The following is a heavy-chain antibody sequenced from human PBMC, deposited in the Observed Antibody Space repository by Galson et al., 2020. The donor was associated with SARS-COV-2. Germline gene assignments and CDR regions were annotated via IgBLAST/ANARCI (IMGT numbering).Heavy chain of an antibody. D-gene: IGHD2-8*02. CDR3: TKQKCFGGVCSSDQIALFDF. V-gene: IGHV3-23*01. J-gene: IGHJ4*02. CDR1: GFYFSAYA. Sequence: GGSLRLSCEASGFYFSAYAMTWVRQAPGNGLEWVSSITTDGSRTFYGDSVRGRLTIPRDNSKKTLYLQMNNLRAEDTALYYCTKQKCFGGVCSSDQIALFDFWGQGTLVSVSS. CDR2: ITTDGSRT.